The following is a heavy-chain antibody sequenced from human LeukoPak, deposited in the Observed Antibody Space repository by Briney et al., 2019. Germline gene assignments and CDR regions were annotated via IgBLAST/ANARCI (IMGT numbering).Heavy chain of an antibody. CDR3: ARGSKAAGRGWFDP. CDR2: INHSGST. J-gene: IGHJ5*02. D-gene: IGHD6-13*01. Sequence: SETLSLTCAVYGGSFSGYYWSWIRQPPGKGLECIGEINHSGSTNYNPSLKSRVTISVDTSKNQFSLKLSSVTAADTAVYYCARGSKAAGRGWFDPWGQGTLVTVSS. CDR1: GGSFSGYY. V-gene: IGHV4-34*01.